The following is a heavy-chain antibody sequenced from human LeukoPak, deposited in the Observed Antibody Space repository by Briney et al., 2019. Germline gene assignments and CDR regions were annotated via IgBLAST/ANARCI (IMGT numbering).Heavy chain of an antibody. V-gene: IGHV3-7*01. CDR1: GVSFCEDW. CDR2: IKQDGSET. CDR3: ARDNDYNTSVDY. J-gene: IGHJ4*02. D-gene: IGHD3-22*01. Sequence: GGSLRLSRAASGVSFCEDWMSWVCEAPGKGVGWVANIKQDGSETYYVESVKGRFTISRENAKNSLFLQMNSLRAEDTAVYYCARDNDYNTSVDYWGQGILVTVSS.